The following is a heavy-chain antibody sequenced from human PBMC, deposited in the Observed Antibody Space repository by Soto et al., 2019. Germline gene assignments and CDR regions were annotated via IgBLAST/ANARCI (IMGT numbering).Heavy chain of an antibody. D-gene: IGHD6-19*01. CDR1: GDSVSSSSAA. J-gene: IGHJ4*02. Sequence: SQTLSLTCAISGDSVSSSSAAWTWIRQSPSRGLEWLGRTYYRSRWYNDYAVSVKSRISITPDTSKNQFSLQLNSVTPDDTAEYYCARDPGTVVPGPHGYYFDYWGRGTLVTVSS. CDR3: ARDPGTVVPGPHGYYFDY. CDR2: TYYRSRWYN. V-gene: IGHV6-1*01.